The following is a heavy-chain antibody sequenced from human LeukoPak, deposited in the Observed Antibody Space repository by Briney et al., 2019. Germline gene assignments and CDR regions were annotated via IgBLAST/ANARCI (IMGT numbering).Heavy chain of an antibody. Sequence: GGSLRLSCAASGFTFSNAWMRWVRQAPGKGMEWVGRIKSKTDGGSTDYDAPVKGRFTISRDDSNNTLYLQMNSLKTEDTAVYYCTTAPSLTDAFDIWGQGTMVTVSS. CDR1: GFTFSNAW. CDR3: TTAPSLTDAFDI. CDR2: IKSKTDGGST. J-gene: IGHJ3*02. V-gene: IGHV3-15*01.